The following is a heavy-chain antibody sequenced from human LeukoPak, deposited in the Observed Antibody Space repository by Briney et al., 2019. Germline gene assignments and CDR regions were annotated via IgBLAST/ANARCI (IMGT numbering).Heavy chain of an antibody. D-gene: IGHD6-19*01. Sequence: ASVKVSCKASGYTFTCYYMHWVRQAPGQGLEWMGIINPSGGSTSYAQKFQGRVTMTRDTSTSTVYMELSSLRSEDTAVYYCARVQLPYSSGWSHFDYWGQGTLVTVSS. V-gene: IGHV1-46*01. CDR3: ARVQLPYSSGWSHFDY. CDR1: GYTFTCYY. CDR2: INPSGGST. J-gene: IGHJ4*02.